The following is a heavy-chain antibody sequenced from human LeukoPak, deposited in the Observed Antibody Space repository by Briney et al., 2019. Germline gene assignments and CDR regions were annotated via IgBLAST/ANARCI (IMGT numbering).Heavy chain of an antibody. J-gene: IGHJ4*02. CDR2: IIPILGIA. V-gene: IGHV1-69*04. CDR1: GGTFSSYA. Sequence: SVKVSCKASGGTFSSYAISWVRQAPGQGLEWMGRIIPILGIANYAQKFQGRVTITADKSTSTAYMELSSLRSEDTAVYYCARCGGLGAISPPSDYWGQGTLVTVSS. D-gene: IGHD1-26*01. CDR3: ARCGGLGAISPPSDY.